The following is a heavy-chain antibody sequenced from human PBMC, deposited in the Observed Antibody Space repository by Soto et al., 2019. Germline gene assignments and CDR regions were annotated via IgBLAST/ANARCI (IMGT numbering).Heavy chain of an antibody. CDR3: AAPLVGALDAFDI. D-gene: IGHD1-26*01. Sequence: SVKVSCKASGFTFTSSAGQWVRQARGQRLEWIGWIVVGSGNTNYAQRFQERVTITRDMSTSTAYMELSSLRSEDTAVYYCAAPLVGALDAFDIWGQGTMVTVSS. CDR2: IVVGSGNT. CDR1: GFTFTSSA. V-gene: IGHV1-58*01. J-gene: IGHJ3*02.